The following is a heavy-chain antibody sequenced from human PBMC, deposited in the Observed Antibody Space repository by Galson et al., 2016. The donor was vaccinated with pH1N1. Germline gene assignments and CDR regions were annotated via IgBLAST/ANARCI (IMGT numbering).Heavy chain of an antibody. CDR1: GFSLSTSGVG. V-gene: IGHV2-5*05. CDR3: AHTGFGEFLGYFDY. D-gene: IGHD3-10*01. J-gene: IGHJ4*02. Sequence: PALVKPTQTLTLTCTFSGFSLSTSGVGVGWIRQPPGKALEWLALIYWDDDKRYGPSLKSRPTITKDTSRNQVVLTMTNMDPVDTATYYCAHTGFGEFLGYFDYWGQGTLVTVSS. CDR2: IYWDDDK.